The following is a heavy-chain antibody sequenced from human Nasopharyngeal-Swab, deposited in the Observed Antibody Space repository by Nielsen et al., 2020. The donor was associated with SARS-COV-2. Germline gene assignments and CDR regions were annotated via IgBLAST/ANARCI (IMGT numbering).Heavy chain of an antibody. D-gene: IGHD3-3*01. V-gene: IGHV4-59*01. CDR2: IYYSGST. J-gene: IGHJ6*02. CDR3: ARGERRLYDFWSGPPHYGMDV. Sequence: WLRESRGEGLEWLVYIYYSGSTNYNPSLESRVTISVDTSKNQFSLKLSSVTAADTAVYYCARGERRLYDFWSGPPHYGMDVWGQGTTVTVSS.